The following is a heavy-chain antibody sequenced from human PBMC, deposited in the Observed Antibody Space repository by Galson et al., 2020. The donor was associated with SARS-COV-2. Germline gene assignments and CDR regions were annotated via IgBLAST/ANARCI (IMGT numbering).Heavy chain of an antibody. V-gene: IGHV4-39*01. CDR2: LYHNGNT. CDR1: GSPLSSGTYL. J-gene: IGHJ4*02. D-gene: IGHD3-16*01. CDR3: ARRAKYDRTIT. Sequence: LETLSLTCTVSGSPLSSGTYLWAWIRQTPGKDLEWIGSLYHNGNTYYNPSHRSPVIKYLDASENEVSLILLSVTAADTAIYYCARRAKYDRTITWGLGTLVFVSS.